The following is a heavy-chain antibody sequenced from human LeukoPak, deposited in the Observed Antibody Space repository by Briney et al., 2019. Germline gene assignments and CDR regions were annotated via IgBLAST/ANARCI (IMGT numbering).Heavy chain of an antibody. V-gene: IGHV4-30-2*01. CDR3: ARVSASGGSWGNFDY. CDR1: GGSISSGGCS. D-gene: IGHD2-15*01. J-gene: IGHJ4*02. Sequence: SQTLSLTCAVSGGSISSGGCSWSWIRQPPGKGLEWIGYIYHSGSTYYNPSLKSRVTISVDRSKNQFSLKLSSVTAADTAVYYCARVSASGGSWGNFDYWGQGTLVTVSS. CDR2: IYHSGST.